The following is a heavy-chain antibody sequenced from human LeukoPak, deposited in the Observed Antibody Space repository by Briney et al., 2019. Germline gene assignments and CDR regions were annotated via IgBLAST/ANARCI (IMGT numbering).Heavy chain of an antibody. CDR3: AKDSQALRYFDWPPGA. Sequence: PGGSLRLSCAASGFTFSSYAMSWVRQAPGKGLEWVSAISGSGGSTYYADSVKGRFTISRDNSKNTLYLQMNSLRAEDTAVYYCAKDSQALRYFDWPPGAWGQGTLVTVSS. J-gene: IGHJ5*02. V-gene: IGHV3-23*01. CDR2: ISGSGGST. CDR1: GFTFSSYA. D-gene: IGHD3-9*01.